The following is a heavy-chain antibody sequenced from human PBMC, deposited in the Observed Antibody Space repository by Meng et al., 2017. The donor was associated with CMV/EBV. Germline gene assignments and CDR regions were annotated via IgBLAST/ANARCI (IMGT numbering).Heavy chain of an antibody. Sequence: SCKASGYTFTGYYMHWVRQGPGQGLEWMGWINPNSGGTNYAQKFQGRVTMTRDTSISTAYMELSRLRSDDTAVYYCARALSSSSTPYWGQGTLVTVSS. CDR1: GYTFTGYY. J-gene: IGHJ4*02. V-gene: IGHV1-2*02. D-gene: IGHD6-6*01. CDR3: ARALSSSSTPY. CDR2: INPNSGGT.